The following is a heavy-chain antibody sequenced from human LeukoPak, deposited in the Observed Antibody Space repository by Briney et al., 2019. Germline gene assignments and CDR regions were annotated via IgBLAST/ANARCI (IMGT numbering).Heavy chain of an antibody. CDR2: INHSGST. CDR3: ARARSGITMVRGVIIRGYYFDY. Sequence: SETLSLTCAVYGGSFSGYYWSWIRQPPGKGLEWIGEINHSGSTNYNPSLKSRVTISVDTSKNQFSLKLSSVTAADTAVYYCARARSGITMVRGVIIRGYYFDYWGQGTLVTVSS. J-gene: IGHJ4*02. CDR1: GGSFSGYY. V-gene: IGHV4-34*01. D-gene: IGHD3-10*01.